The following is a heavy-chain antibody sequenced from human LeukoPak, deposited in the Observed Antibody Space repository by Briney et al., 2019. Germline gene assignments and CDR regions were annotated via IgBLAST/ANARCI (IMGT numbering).Heavy chain of an antibody. CDR1: GGSITDYY. V-gene: IGHV4-34*01. CDR2: INHTGST. Sequence: SETLSLTCALSGGSITDYYYNWVRQPPGKGLEWIGEINHTGSTTYNPSLKSRVIVAVDTSKNQFSLKLSSVTAADTAVYYCARESTEFDYWGQGTLVTVSS. CDR3: ARESTEFDY. J-gene: IGHJ4*02.